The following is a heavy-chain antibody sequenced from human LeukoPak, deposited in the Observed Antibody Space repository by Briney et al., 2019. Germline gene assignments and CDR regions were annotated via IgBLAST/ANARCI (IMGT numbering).Heavy chain of an antibody. Sequence: GGSLRLSRTSSGYTLGEYPMSWVRPDPGRGREGGGFIRSKAYGGTTEYAASVKVRFTISRDDSKSIAYLQMNSLKTEDTAVYYCTRVLELRGDYVGRWPDYWGQGTLVTVSS. CDR3: TRVLELRGDYVGRWPDY. J-gene: IGHJ4*02. CDR1: GYTLGEYP. D-gene: IGHD4-17*01. V-gene: IGHV3-49*04. CDR2: IRSKAYGGTT.